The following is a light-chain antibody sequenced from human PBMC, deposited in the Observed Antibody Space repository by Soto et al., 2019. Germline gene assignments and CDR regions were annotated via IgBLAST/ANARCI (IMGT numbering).Light chain of an antibody. Sequence: EIVMMQSPATLSVSPGERATLSCRASQSVSSNLAWYQQEPGQAPRLLIYGASIRATGIPARFSGSGSGTEFTLTISSLQSEDFAVYYCQQYNNWPAITFGQGTRLEIK. CDR1: QSVSSN. J-gene: IGKJ5*01. V-gene: IGKV3D-15*01. CDR2: GAS. CDR3: QQYNNWPAIT.